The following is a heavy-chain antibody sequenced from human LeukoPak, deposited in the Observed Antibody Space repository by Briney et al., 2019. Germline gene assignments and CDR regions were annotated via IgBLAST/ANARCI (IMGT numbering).Heavy chain of an antibody. J-gene: IGHJ3*01. Sequence: SETLSLTCTVSGGSITGSYWSWLRQPPGKGLEYIGYIYYSGSTNYNPSLKSRVTISVDTSKNQFSLKLSSVTAADTALYYCARGTGAYYYLWGQGTMVTVSS. V-gene: IGHV4-59*01. D-gene: IGHD3-22*01. CDR1: GGSITGSY. CDR3: ARGTGAYYYL. CDR2: IYYSGST.